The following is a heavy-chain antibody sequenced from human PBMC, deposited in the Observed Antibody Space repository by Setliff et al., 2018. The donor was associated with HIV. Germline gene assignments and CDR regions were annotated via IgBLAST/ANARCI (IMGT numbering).Heavy chain of an antibody. Sequence: PSETLSLTCTVSGGSISSSSHYWGWIRQPPGKGLEWIGSIYHSGSTHYNASLKSRVTISVDTSKNQFSLKLSSVTAADTAVYYCARGGGSTWAFHYFMDVWGKGTTVTVSS. CDR3: ARGGGSTWAFHYFMDV. CDR1: GGSISSSSHY. D-gene: IGHD6-13*01. J-gene: IGHJ6*03. CDR2: IYHSGST. V-gene: IGHV4-39*01.